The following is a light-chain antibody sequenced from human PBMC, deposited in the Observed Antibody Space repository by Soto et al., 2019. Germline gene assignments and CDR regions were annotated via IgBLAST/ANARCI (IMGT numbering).Light chain of an antibody. CDR3: QSYDSSLL. Sequence: QSVLTQPTSVSGAPGQRVTISCTGSSSNIGAGYDVHWYQQLPGTAPKLLIYGNINRPSGVPDPFSGSKSGPSASLAITGLQAEDEGDYYCQSYDSSLLFGGGTKVTVL. J-gene: IGLJ2*01. V-gene: IGLV1-40*01. CDR2: GNI. CDR1: SSNIGAGYD.